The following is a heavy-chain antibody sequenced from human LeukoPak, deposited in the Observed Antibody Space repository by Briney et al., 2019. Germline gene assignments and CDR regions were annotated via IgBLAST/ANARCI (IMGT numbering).Heavy chain of an antibody. CDR1: GGSFSVYY. CDR2: INHSGST. D-gene: IGHD2-2*01. J-gene: IGHJ2*01. CDR3: ARSVVVVPARFDL. Sequence: ASETLSLTCAVYGGSFSVYYWSWIRQPPGKGLEWIGEINHSGSTNYNPSLKSRVTISVDTSKNQVSLKLSSVTAADTAVYYCARSVVVVPARFDLWGRGTLVTVSS. V-gene: IGHV4-34*01.